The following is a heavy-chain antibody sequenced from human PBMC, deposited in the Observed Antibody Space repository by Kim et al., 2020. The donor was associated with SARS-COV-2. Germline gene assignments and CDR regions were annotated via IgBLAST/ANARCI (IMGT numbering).Heavy chain of an antibody. CDR2: INTNTGNP. V-gene: IGHV7-4-1*02. J-gene: IGHJ6*02. Sequence: ASVKVSCKASGYTFTSYAMNWVRQAPGQGLEWMGWINTNTGNPTYAQGFTGRFVFSLDTSVSTAYLQISSLKAEDTAVYYCARCITMVRGVISRKEWYYYYGMDVWGQGTTVTVSS. CDR1: GYTFTSYA. CDR3: ARCITMVRGVISRKEWYYYYGMDV. D-gene: IGHD3-10*01.